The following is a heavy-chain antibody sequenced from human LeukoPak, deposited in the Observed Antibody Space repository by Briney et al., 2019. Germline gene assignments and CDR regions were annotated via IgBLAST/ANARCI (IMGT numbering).Heavy chain of an antibody. J-gene: IGHJ5*02. CDR3: ARVHGSGSYYGGWFDP. CDR1: GVSFSGYY. Sequence: SETLSLTCAVYGVSFSGYYWSWIRQPPGKGLEWIGEINHSGSTNYNPSLKSRVTISVDTSKNQFSLKLSSVTAADTAVYYCARVHGSGSYYGGWFDPWGQGTLVTVSS. V-gene: IGHV4-34*01. CDR2: INHSGST. D-gene: IGHD3-10*01.